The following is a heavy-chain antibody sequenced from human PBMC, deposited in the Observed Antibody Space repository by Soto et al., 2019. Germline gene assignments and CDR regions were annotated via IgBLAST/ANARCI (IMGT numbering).Heavy chain of an antibody. Sequence: PSETLSLTCTVSGGSISSYYWSWIRQPPGKELEWFGYIYYSGSTNYNPSLKSRVTISVDTSKNHFSLKLSSVTAADTAVYYCARHLPPESSGWSHDGPFDYWGQGTLVTVSS. CDR3: ARHLPPESSGWSHDGPFDY. D-gene: IGHD6-19*01. CDR2: IYYSGST. CDR1: GGSISSYY. V-gene: IGHV4-59*08. J-gene: IGHJ4*02.